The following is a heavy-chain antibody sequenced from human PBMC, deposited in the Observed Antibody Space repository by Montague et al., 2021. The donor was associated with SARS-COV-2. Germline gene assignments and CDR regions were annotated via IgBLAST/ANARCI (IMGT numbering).Heavy chain of an antibody. CDR2: INHSGST. J-gene: IGHJ4*02. Sequence: SETLSLTCAIYGGSFSGCYWSWIRQPPWQGLAWVGKINHSGSTNXXPSLKSRVTISVDTSTNQFSLKLSPVTAADTAVYYCARGHYDILTGYDEYYFDYWGQGTLVTVSS. D-gene: IGHD3-9*01. CDR1: GGSFSGCY. V-gene: IGHV4-34*01. CDR3: ARGHYDILTGYDEYYFDY.